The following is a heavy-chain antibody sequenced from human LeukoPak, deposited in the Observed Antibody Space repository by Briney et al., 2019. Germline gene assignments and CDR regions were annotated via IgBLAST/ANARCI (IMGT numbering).Heavy chain of an antibody. V-gene: IGHV1-18*01. CDR3: AREGGGHPPYYYGMDV. CDR2: ISAYNGST. J-gene: IGHJ6*02. D-gene: IGHD3-16*01. Sequence: ASVKVSCKASGYTFTSYGISWVRQAPGQGLEWMGWISAYNGSTNYAQKLQGRVTMTTDTSTGTAYMELRSLRSDDTAVYYCAREGGGHPPYYYGMDVWGQGTTVTVSS. CDR1: GYTFTSYG.